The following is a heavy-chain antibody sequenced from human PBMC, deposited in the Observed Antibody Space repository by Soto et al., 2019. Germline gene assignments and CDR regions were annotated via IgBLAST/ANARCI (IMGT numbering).Heavy chain of an antibody. CDR3: ARDTPVTNRYYGMDV. D-gene: IGHD4-4*01. CDR1: GYTFTSYG. V-gene: IGHV1-18*04. CDR2: ISAYNGNT. Sequence: QVQLVQSGAEVKKPGASVKVSCKASGYTFTSYGISWVRQAPGQGLEWMGWISAYNGNTNYAQKLQGRVTMTTDTSTSKAYMELRSLRSDDTAVYYCARDTPVTNRYYGMDVWGQGTTVTVSS. J-gene: IGHJ6*02.